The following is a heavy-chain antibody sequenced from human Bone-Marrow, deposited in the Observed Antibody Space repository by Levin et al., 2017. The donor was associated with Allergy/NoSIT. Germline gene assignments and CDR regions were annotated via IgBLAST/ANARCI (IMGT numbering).Heavy chain of an antibody. CDR2: IYYSGST. CDR3: ATTGDILTGYYEGYYFDY. Sequence: SQTLSLTCTVSGGSISSSSYYWGWIRQPPGKGLEWIGSIYYSGSTYYNPSLKSRVTISVDTSKNQFSLKLSSVTAADTAVYYCATTGDILTGYYEGYYFDYWGQGTLVTVSP. V-gene: IGHV4-39*01. CDR1: GGSISSSSYY. J-gene: IGHJ4*02. D-gene: IGHD3-9*01.